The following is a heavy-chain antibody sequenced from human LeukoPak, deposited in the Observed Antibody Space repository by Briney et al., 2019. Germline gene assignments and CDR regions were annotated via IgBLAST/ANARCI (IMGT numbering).Heavy chain of an antibody. V-gene: IGHV1-2*02. CDR3: ARVPWGYSGLGSFDY. CDR2: INPNSGGT. J-gene: IGHJ4*02. Sequence: ASVKVSCKASGYTFTGYYMHWVRQAPGQGLEWMGWINPNSGGTNYAQKFQGRVTMTRDTSISTAYMELSRLRSDDTAVYYCARVPWGYSGLGSFDYWGQGTLVTVSS. D-gene: IGHD5-12*01. CDR1: GYTFTGYY.